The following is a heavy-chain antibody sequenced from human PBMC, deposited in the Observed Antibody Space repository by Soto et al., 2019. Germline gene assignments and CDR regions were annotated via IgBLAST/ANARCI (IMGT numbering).Heavy chain of an antibody. CDR2: IYHSGST. Sequence: SETLSLTCAVSGGSISSDDYSWSWIRQSPGKGLEWIGFIYHSGSTYYDPSLRSRVTISVDRSKNQFSLKLSSVTAADTAVYYCAVSNFVVVSGLHIWGQGTTVTVSS. V-gene: IGHV4-30-2*06. J-gene: IGHJ6*02. CDR1: GGSISSDDYS. CDR3: AVSNFVVVSGLHI. D-gene: IGHD3-3*01.